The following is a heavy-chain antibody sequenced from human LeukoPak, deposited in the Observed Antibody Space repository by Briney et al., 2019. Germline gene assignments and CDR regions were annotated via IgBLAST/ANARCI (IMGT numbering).Heavy chain of an antibody. CDR3: ARDYSYGYLGYFDY. Sequence: NAGGSLRLSCAASGFTFSSYEMNWVRQAPGKGLEWVSYISSSSYIYYADSVKGRFTISRDNAKNSLYLQMNSLRAEDTAVYYCARDYSYGYLGYFDYWGQGTLVTVSS. J-gene: IGHJ4*02. V-gene: IGHV3-21*05. CDR1: GFTFSSYE. CDR2: ISSSSYI. D-gene: IGHD5-18*01.